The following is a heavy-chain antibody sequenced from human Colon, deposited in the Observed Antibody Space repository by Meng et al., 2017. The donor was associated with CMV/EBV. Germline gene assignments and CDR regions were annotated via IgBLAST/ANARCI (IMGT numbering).Heavy chain of an antibody. V-gene: IGHV3-11*01. CDR2: ISSSGSTI. CDR3: AKGARNGMDV. Sequence: GESLKITCAASGFTFSDYYMSWIRQAPGKGLEWVSYISSSGSTIYYADSVKGRFTISRDNSKNTLYLQMNSLRAEDTAVYYCAKGARNGMDVWGQGTTVTVSS. CDR1: GFTFSDYY. D-gene: IGHD6-6*01. J-gene: IGHJ6*02.